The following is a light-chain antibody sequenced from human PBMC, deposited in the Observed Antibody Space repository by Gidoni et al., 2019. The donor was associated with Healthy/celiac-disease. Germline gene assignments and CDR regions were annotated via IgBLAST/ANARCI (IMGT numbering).Light chain of an antibody. Sequence: QSALTQPRSVSGSPGQSVTISCTGTSSDVGGYNYVSWYHQHQGKAPKLMIYDVSKRPSGVPDRFSGSKSGNTASLTISGLQAEDEADYYCCSYAGSHTFEVFGGGTKLTVL. CDR3: CSYAGSHTFEV. CDR1: SSDVGGYNY. J-gene: IGLJ3*02. V-gene: IGLV2-11*01. CDR2: DVS.